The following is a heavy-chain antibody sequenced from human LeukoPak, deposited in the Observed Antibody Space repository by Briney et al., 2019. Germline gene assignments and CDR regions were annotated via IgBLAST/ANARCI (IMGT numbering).Heavy chain of an antibody. CDR3: ARAQYSSGWYVGNWFDP. CDR2: INPNSGGT. CDR1: GYTFTGYY. D-gene: IGHD6-19*01. Sequence: GASVKVSCKASGYTFTGYYMHWVRQAPGQGLEWMGWINPNSGGTNYAQKFQGRVTMTMDTSISTAYMELSRLRSDDTAVYYCARAQYSSGWYVGNWFDPWGQGTLVTVSS. J-gene: IGHJ5*02. V-gene: IGHV1-2*02.